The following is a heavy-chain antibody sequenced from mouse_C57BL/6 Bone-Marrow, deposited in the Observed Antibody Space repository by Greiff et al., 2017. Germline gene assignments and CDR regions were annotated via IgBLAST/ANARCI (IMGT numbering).Heavy chain of an antibody. CDR3: AMHYGNYWYFDV. CDR1: GYTFTDYY. V-gene: IGHV1-26*01. J-gene: IGHJ1*03. Sequence: VQLQQSGPELVKPGASVKISCKASGYTFTDYYMNWVKQSHGKSLEWIGDINPNNGGTSYNQKFKGKATLTVDKSSSTAYMELRSLTSEDSAVYYCAMHYGNYWYFDVWGTGTTVTVSS. D-gene: IGHD2-1*01. CDR2: INPNNGGT.